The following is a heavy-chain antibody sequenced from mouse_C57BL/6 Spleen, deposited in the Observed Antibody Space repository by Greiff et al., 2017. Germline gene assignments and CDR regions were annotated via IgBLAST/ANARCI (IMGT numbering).Heavy chain of an antibody. Sequence: VQLQESGPGLVAPSQSLSITCTVSGFSLTSYGVHWVRQPPGKGLEWLVVIWRDGSTTYYSATKYRLSISKDNSKSQGFLKMNSLRPDDTAMYYCARDSSGPLAYWGQGTLVTVSA. CDR2: IWRDGST. CDR1: GFSLTSYG. D-gene: IGHD3-2*01. J-gene: IGHJ3*01. CDR3: ARDSSGPLAY. V-gene: IGHV2-6*03.